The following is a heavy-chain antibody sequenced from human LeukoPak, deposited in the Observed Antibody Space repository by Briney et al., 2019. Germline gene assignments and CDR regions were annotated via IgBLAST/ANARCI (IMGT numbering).Heavy chain of an antibody. J-gene: IGHJ3*02. CDR1: GFTFSSYW. CDR3: ARGGIQLWLRGVGAFDI. CDR2: IKQDGSEK. V-gene: IGHV3-7*01. D-gene: IGHD5-18*01. Sequence: GGSLRLSCAASGFTFSSYWMSWVRQAPGKGLEWVANIKQDGSEKYYVDSVKGRFTISRDNAKSSLYLQMNSLRAEDTAVYYCARGGIQLWLRGVGAFDIWGQGTMVTVSS.